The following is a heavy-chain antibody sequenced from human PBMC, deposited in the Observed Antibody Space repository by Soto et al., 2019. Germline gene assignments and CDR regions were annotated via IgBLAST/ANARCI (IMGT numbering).Heavy chain of an antibody. CDR1: GGSIYTYY. V-gene: IGHV4-59*12. CDR2: ISDGGST. J-gene: IGHJ6*02. D-gene: IGHD3-10*01. CDR3: ARAGYGMDV. Sequence: KASETLSLTCNVSGGSIYTYYWNWIRQSPGKGLEWIGYISDGGSTNYNPSLKSRVTISVDTSKNQFSLKLSSVTAADTAVYYCARAGYGMDVWGQGTTVTVSS.